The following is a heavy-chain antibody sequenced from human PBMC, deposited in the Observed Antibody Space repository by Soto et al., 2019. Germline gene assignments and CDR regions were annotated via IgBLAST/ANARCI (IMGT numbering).Heavy chain of an antibody. CDR3: ANELSNPLTPKGYYYVDV. CDR1: GFTFSSYA. Sequence: GGSLRLSCAASGFTFSSYAMSWVRQAPGKGLEWVSAISGSGGSTYYADSVKGRFTISRDNSKNTLYLQMNSLRAEDTAVYYCANELSNPLTPKGYYYVDVWGKGTTVTVSS. J-gene: IGHJ6*03. V-gene: IGHV3-23*01. D-gene: IGHD4-4*01. CDR2: ISGSGGST.